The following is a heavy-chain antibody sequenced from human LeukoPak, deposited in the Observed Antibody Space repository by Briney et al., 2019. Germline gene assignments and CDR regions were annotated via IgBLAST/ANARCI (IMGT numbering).Heavy chain of an antibody. D-gene: IGHD6-6*01. CDR1: GFSFSGHW. V-gene: IGHV3-74*01. J-gene: IGHJ4*02. Sequence: GGSLRLSCTASGFSFSGHWMHWARQLPGKGLVWVSRISPTGSTTSYADSVKGRFTVSRDNAKNTLYLQVNNLRAEGTAVYYCARGPNSNWSGLDFWGQGTLLTVSS. CDR2: ISPTGSTT. CDR3: ARGPNSNWSGLDF.